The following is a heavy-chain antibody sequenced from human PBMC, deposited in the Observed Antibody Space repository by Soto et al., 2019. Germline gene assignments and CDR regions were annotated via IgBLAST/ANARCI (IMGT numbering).Heavy chain of an antibody. Sequence: GXAVKGSCNVSGYSLTELSMHWVRQAPGKGLEWMGGFDPEDGETIYAQKFQGRVTMTEDTSTDTAYMELSSLRSEDTAVYYCATEYIVGDTLRYYGMDVWGQGTTVTVSS. CDR1: GYSLTELS. J-gene: IGHJ6*02. V-gene: IGHV1-24*01. CDR3: ATEYIVGDTLRYYGMDV. CDR2: FDPEDGET. D-gene: IGHD1-26*01.